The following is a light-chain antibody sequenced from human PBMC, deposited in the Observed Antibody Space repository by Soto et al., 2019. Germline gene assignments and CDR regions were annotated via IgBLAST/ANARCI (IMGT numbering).Light chain of an antibody. CDR1: QSISSY. CDR3: QQSYSTLTWT. Sequence: DIQMTQSPSSLSASVGDRVTITCRASQSISSYLNCYQQKPGKAPKLLIYAASSLQSGVPSRFSGRGSGTDFTLTISSLQPEDFATYYCQQSYSTLTWTFGQGTKVEIK. J-gene: IGKJ1*01. CDR2: AAS. V-gene: IGKV1-39*01.